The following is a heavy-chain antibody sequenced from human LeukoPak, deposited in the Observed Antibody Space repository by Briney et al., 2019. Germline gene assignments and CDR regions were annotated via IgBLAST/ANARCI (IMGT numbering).Heavy chain of an antibody. CDR2: INTNTGNP. Sequence: ASVKVSCKASGYTFNSYALNWVRQAPGQGPEWMGWINTNTGNPTYAQGFTGRFVFSLDTSVSTAYLQISSLKAEDTAVYYCARSVVVAATPFDYWGQGTLVTVSS. J-gene: IGHJ4*02. D-gene: IGHD2-15*01. CDR3: ARSVVVAATPFDY. CDR1: GYTFNSYA. V-gene: IGHV7-4-1*02.